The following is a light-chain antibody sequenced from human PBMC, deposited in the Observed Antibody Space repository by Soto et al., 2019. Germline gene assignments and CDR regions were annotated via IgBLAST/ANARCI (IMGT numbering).Light chain of an antibody. CDR1: QSVSSN. V-gene: IGKV3-15*01. CDR3: QQYYNWPTWT. J-gene: IGKJ1*01. CDR2: GAS. Sequence: EIVMTQSPATLSVSPGERATLSCRASQSVSSNLAWYQQKPGQAPSRLIYGASTRATGIPARFSGSGSGTEFTLTISSLQAEDVAVYYCQQYYNWPTWTFGQGTKVEIK.